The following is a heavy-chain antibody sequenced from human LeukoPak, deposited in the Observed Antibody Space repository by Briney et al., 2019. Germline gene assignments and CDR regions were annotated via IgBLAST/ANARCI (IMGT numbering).Heavy chain of an antibody. D-gene: IGHD1/OR15-1a*01. CDR1: GYTFTGYY. CDR2: INPNSGGT. J-gene: IGHJ5*02. V-gene: IGHV1-2*02. CDR3: ARSINNNWFDP. Sequence: ASVKVSCKASGYTFTGYYMHWVRQAPGQGLEWMGWINPNSGGTNYAQKFQGRVTMTRDTSISTAYLQWSSLKASDTAMYYCARSINNNWFDPWGQGTLVTVSS.